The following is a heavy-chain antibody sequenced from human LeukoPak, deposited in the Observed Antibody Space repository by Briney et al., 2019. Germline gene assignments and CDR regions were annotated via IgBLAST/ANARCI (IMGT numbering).Heavy chain of an antibody. CDR3: ARHSPLWGY. Sequence: PGGSLRLSCAASGFTFDTYWMTWVRQAPGKGLEWVASIKQDGSEKYYADSVKGRFTISRDNAKSSLYLQMNSLRAEDTALYHCARHSPLWGYWGQGTLVTVSS. D-gene: IGHD7-27*01. V-gene: IGHV3-7*04. CDR2: IKQDGSEK. J-gene: IGHJ4*02. CDR1: GFTFDTYW.